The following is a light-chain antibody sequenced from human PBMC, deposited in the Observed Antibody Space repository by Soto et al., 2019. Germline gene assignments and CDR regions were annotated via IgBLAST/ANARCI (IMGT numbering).Light chain of an antibody. V-gene: IGKV3-11*01. CDR3: HHRSNWPLT. Sequence: ELVLTQSPATLSLSPGGSATLSCRASQSVSRYLAWYQQKPGQALRLLIYDASKRAAGIPARFSGSGSGTDFTLTISSLEPEDFAVYYCHHRSNWPLTFGGGTKLEIK. J-gene: IGKJ4*01. CDR1: QSVSRY. CDR2: DAS.